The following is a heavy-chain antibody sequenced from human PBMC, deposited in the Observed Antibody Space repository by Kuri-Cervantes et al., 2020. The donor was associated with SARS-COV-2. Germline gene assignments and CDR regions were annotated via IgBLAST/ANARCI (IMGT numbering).Heavy chain of an antibody. Sequence: SGPTLVKPTQTLTLTCTFSGFSLSTTGEGVGWIRQPPGKAPEWLALIYWDDDKRYSPSLKSRLTITKDTSKNQVVLTMTNMDPVDTATYYCARTYYDILTGYDMGFDYWGQGTLVTVSS. J-gene: IGHJ4*02. D-gene: IGHD3-9*01. CDR1: GFSLSTTGEG. V-gene: IGHV2-5*02. CDR2: IYWDDDK. CDR3: ARTYYDILTGYDMGFDY.